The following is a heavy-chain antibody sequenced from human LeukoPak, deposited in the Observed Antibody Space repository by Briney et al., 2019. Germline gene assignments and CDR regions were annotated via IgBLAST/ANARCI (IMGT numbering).Heavy chain of an antibody. J-gene: IGHJ4*02. Sequence: GESLQISCKGSGYTFTRYWIAWVRQLPGKGLEWMAIMNPGDADATYSPSFQGQVTVSVDKSVSTAYLQWSSLRAAGTAIYYCARRPTSDQYYFDEWGQGTLVTVPS. CDR2: MNPGDADA. D-gene: IGHD2-2*01. CDR1: GYTFTRYW. CDR3: ARRPTSDQYYFDE. V-gene: IGHV5-51*01.